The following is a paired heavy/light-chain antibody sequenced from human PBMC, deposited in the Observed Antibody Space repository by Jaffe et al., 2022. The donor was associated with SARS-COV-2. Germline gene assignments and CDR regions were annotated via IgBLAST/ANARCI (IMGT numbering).Light chain of an antibody. CDR2: WAS. CDR1: QSVLYSSNNKNY. CDR3: QQYYNSPDT. V-gene: IGKV4-1*01. J-gene: IGKJ2*01. Sequence: DIVMTQSPESLAVSLGERASINCKSSQSVLYSSNNKNYLAWYQQKPGQPPKLLIYWASTRESGVPDRFSGSGSGTDFTLTISSLQAEDVAVYYCQQYYNSPDTFGQGTKLEIK.
Heavy chain of an antibody. V-gene: IGHV4-39*01. CDR2: FYYSGAP. CDR3: ARRSDPDGDYYDF. Sequence: QLQLQESGPGLVKPSETLSLTCTVSGGSISSSTHYWGWIRQPPGRRLEWIANFYYSGAPYYNPSLKSRVTISVDTAKNQFSLRLNSVTAADTAIYYCARRSDPDGDYYDFWGQGTLVTVSS. D-gene: IGHD4-17*01. CDR1: GGSISSSTHY. J-gene: IGHJ4*02.